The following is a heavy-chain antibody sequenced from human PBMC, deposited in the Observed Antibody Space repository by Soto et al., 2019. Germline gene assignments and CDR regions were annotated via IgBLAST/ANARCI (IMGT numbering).Heavy chain of an antibody. CDR3: AKDPPGVVGTGGWFDP. J-gene: IGHJ5*02. Sequence: GGSLRLSCAASGFTFSSYGMHWVRQAPGKGLEWVAVISYDGSNKYYADSVKGRFTISRDNSKNTLYLQMNSLRAEDTAVYYCAKDPPGVVGTGGWFDPWGQGTLVTVSS. CDR1: GFTFSSYG. CDR2: ISYDGSNK. V-gene: IGHV3-30*18. D-gene: IGHD6-19*01.